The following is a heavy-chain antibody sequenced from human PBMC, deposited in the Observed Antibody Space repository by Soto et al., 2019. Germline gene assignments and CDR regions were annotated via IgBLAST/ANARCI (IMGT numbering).Heavy chain of an antibody. D-gene: IGHD6-13*01. CDR2: ISYDGSNK. CDR1: GFTFSSYG. CDR3: AKLYHRNLRISWYVDYGMGV. J-gene: IGHJ6*02. V-gene: IGHV3-30*18. Sequence: QVQLVESGGGVVQPGRSLRLSCAASGFTFSSYGMHWVRQAPGKGLEWVAVISYDGSNKYYADSVKGRFTISRDNSKNTLYLQMNSLRAEDTAVYYCAKLYHRNLRISWYVDYGMGVWGQGTTVTVSS.